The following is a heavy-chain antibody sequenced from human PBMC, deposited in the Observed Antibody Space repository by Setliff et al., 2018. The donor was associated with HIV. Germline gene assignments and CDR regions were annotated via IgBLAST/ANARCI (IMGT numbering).Heavy chain of an antibody. Sequence: GESLRLSCAASGFTFSSYAMHWVRQAPGKGLEWVAVISYDGSNKYYADSVKGRFTISRDNSKNTLYLQMNSLRAEDTAVYFCARTLPGITMIVVVSGAFDIWGQGTMV. CDR3: ARTLPGITMIVVVSGAFDI. J-gene: IGHJ3*02. CDR1: GFTFSSYA. D-gene: IGHD3-22*01. V-gene: IGHV3-30*04. CDR2: ISYDGSNK.